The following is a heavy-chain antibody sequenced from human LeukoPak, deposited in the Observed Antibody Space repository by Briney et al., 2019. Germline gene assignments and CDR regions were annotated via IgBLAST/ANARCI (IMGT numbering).Heavy chain of an antibody. D-gene: IGHD3-9*01. Sequence: GGPLRLSCAASGFTFSSYTMNWVRQAPGKGLEWVSSISSSSSAIYYAASVKVRFTISRDNAKNSLYLQMNSLRDEDTAVYYCARGALRYSDYWGQGTLVTVSS. CDR1: GFTFSSYT. V-gene: IGHV3-48*02. CDR2: ISSSSSAI. CDR3: ARGALRYSDY. J-gene: IGHJ4*02.